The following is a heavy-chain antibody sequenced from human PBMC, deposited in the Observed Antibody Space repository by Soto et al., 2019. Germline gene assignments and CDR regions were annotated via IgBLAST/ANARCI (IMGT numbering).Heavy chain of an antibody. D-gene: IGHD3-22*01. Sequence: GGSLRLSCAASGFTFSSYSMNWVRQAPGKGLEWVSYISSSSSTIYYADSVKGRFTISRDNAKNSLYLQMNSLRDEDTAVYYCARDEGSSGYFDYYYYGIDVWGQGTTVTVSS. CDR1: GFTFSSYS. CDR3: ARDEGSSGYFDYYYYGIDV. V-gene: IGHV3-48*02. CDR2: ISSSSSTI. J-gene: IGHJ6*02.